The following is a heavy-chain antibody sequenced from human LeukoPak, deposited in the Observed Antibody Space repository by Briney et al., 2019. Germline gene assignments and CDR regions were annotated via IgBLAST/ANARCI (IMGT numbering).Heavy chain of an antibody. CDR1: GLTGSHNY. CDR2: IHTSGDT. Sequence: GGSLRLSCAASGLTGSHNYVSWVRQAPGKGLEWVSAIHTSGDTCYADSVKGRFTISRDTSKNTLYLQINSLRVEDTAVYYCIVFGDSNHWGQGTLDTVSS. V-gene: IGHV3-53*01. CDR3: IVFGDSNH. D-gene: IGHD4-17*01. J-gene: IGHJ5*02.